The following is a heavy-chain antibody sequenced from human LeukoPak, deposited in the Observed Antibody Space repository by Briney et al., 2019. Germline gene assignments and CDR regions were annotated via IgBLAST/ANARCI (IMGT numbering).Heavy chain of an antibody. CDR2: IIPILGIA. V-gene: IGHV1-69*04. D-gene: IGHD6-13*01. CDR3: ARGVLAAATALDY. CDR1: GGIFSSYA. Sequence: SVKVSCKASGGIFSSYAISWVRQAPGQGLEWMGRIIPILGIANYAQKFQGRVTITADKSTSTAYMELSSLRSEDTAVYYCARGVLAAATALDYWGQGTLVTVSS. J-gene: IGHJ4*02.